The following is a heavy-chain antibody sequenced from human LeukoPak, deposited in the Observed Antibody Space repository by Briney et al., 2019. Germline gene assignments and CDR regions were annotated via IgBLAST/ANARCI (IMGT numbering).Heavy chain of an antibody. CDR3: ARVRGLYYGDAFDI. D-gene: IGHD3-10*01. Sequence: SETLSLTCTVSGGSITSGSYYWGWIRQPPGKGLEWIGSIYYNGGAYYNPSLKSRVTISVDTSKNQFSLKLSSVTAADTAVYYCARVRGLYYGDAFDIWGQGTMVTVSS. V-gene: IGHV4-39*07. J-gene: IGHJ3*02. CDR2: IYYNGGA. CDR1: GGSITSGSYY.